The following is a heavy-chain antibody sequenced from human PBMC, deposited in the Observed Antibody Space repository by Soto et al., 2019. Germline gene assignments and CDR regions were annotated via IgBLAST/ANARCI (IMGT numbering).Heavy chain of an antibody. D-gene: IGHD3-10*01. CDR1: GGSVRTSY. CDR2: IYYSGST. CDR3: ARILLFSNRVAFDI. V-gene: IGHV4-59*02. J-gene: IGHJ3*02. Sequence: PSETTDLTLTFCGGSVRTSYCTWILQPPGKGQEWIGHIYYSGSTNYNPSLKSRVTMSVDTSKSQFSLQLSSVTAADTAVYYCARILLFSNRVAFDIWAHGTTVTV.